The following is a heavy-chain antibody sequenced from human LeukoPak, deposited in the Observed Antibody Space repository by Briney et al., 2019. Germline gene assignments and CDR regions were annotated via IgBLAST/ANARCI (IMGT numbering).Heavy chain of an antibody. CDR3: ARSDGYNHAGFDY. V-gene: IGHV1-3*01. J-gene: IGHJ4*02. D-gene: IGHD5-24*01. CDR2: INAGDGNT. Sequence: ASVKVSCKASGYTFTSYAMHWVRQAPGQRLEWMGWINAGDGNTKYSQKFQGRVTITTDESTSTAYMELSSLRSEDTAVYYCARSDGYNHAGFDYWGQGTLVTVSS. CDR1: GYTFTSYA.